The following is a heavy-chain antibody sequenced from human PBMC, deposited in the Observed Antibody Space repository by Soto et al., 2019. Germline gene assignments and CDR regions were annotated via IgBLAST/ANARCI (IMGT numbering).Heavy chain of an antibody. CDR1: GFTFSSYG. V-gene: IGHV3-33*01. CDR3: ARDGGGGIVVVPAYGMDV. Sequence: GGSLRLSCAASGFTFSSYGMHWVRQAPGKRLEWVAVIWYDGSNKYYADSVKGRFTISRDNSKNTLYLQMNSLRAEDTAVYYCARDGGGGIVVVPAYGMDVWGQGTTVTVSS. D-gene: IGHD2-2*01. J-gene: IGHJ6*02. CDR2: IWYDGSNK.